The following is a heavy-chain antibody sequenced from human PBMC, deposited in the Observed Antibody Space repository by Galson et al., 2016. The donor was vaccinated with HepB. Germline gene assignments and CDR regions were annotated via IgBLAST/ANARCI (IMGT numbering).Heavy chain of an antibody. CDR3: ARGADSSSYSYYYGMDV. V-gene: IGHV1-46*01. J-gene: IGHJ6*02. CDR1: GXXFTXXX. CDR2: INPSGGXT. D-gene: IGHD3-22*01. Sequence: SVXXXCKASGXXFTXXXIHXXXQAXXQGLEWVGIINPSGGXTSYAPXFQGRLTLTRDTSTSTAYMELSSLTSEDTAVYYYARGADSSSYSYYYGMDVWGQVTTVTVSS.